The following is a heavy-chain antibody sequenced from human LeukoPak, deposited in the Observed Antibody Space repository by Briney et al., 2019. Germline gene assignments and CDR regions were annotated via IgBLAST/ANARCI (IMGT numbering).Heavy chain of an antibody. CDR2: ISYDGSNK. D-gene: IGHD1-26*01. V-gene: IGHV3-30-3*01. CDR3: ARDAEAGASDY. J-gene: IGHJ4*02. Sequence: PGGSLRLSCAASGFTFSSYAMHWVRQAPGKGLEWVAVISYDGSNKYYADSVKGRFTISRDNSKNTLYLQMNSLRAEDTAVYYCARDAEAGASDYWGQGTLVTVSS. CDR1: GFTFSSYA.